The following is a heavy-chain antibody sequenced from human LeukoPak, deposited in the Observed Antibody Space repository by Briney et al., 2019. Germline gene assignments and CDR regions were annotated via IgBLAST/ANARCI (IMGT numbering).Heavy chain of an antibody. CDR2: ISGSGGST. CDR3: AKVISLLWFGESSDYGMDV. Sequence: GGSLRLSCAASGFTFSSYAMSWVRQAPGKGLEWVSAISGSGGSTYYADSVKGRFTISRDNSKNTLHLQMNSLRAEDTAVYYCAKVISLLWFGESSDYGMDVWGQGTTVTVSS. CDR1: GFTFSSYA. V-gene: IGHV3-23*01. J-gene: IGHJ6*02. D-gene: IGHD3-10*01.